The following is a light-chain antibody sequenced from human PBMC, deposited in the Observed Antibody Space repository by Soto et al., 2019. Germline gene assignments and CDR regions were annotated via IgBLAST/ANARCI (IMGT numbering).Light chain of an antibody. J-gene: IGLJ2*01. CDR2: DNN. CDR3: GTWDTSLGAAL. V-gene: IGLV1-51*01. Sequence: QSVLTQPPSLSAAPGQRVTISCSGSSSNIGNNFVSWYQQLPGTAPKLLIFDNNKRPSRIPDRFSGSKSGTSATLAITGLQTGDEAHYDCGTWDTSLGAALFGGGTKRTVL. CDR1: SSNIGNNF.